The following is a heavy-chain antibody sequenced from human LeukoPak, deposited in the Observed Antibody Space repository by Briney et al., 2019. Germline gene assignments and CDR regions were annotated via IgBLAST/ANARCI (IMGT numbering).Heavy chain of an antibody. J-gene: IGHJ4*02. CDR1: GFTVSSNY. CDR3: VRDYYDSGNFYVY. Sequence: GGSLRLSCAVSGFTVSSNYMSWVRQAPGKGLEWVSVIYSGGSTYYADSLQGRFTISRDNAKNSLYLQMDSLRAEDTAVYYCVRDYYDSGNFYVYWGRGTLVTVSS. D-gene: IGHD3-22*01. V-gene: IGHV3-66*01. CDR2: IYSGGST.